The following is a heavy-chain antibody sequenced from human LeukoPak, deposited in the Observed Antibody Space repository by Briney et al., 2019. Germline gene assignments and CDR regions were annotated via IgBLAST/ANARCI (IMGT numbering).Heavy chain of an antibody. CDR1: GYTFTGYY. J-gene: IGHJ6*03. CDR3: ARGPRGVSSSWYNSYYYYYMDV. Sequence: GASVKVSCKASGYTFTGYYMHWVRQATGQGLEWMGWMNPNSGNTGYAQKFQGRVTITRNTSISTAYMELSSLRSEDTAVYYCARGPRGVSSSWYNSYYYYYMDVWGKGTTVTVSS. CDR2: MNPNSGNT. D-gene: IGHD6-13*01. V-gene: IGHV1-8*03.